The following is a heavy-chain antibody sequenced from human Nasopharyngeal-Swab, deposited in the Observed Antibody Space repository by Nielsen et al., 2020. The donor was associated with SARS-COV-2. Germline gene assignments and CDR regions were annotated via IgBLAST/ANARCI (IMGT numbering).Heavy chain of an antibody. CDR2: IYSGGRT. CDR3: ARGVVVVTAIGGAFDI. D-gene: IGHD2-21*02. CDR1: GFTVSSNY. V-gene: IGHV3-53*01. J-gene: IGHJ3*02. Sequence: GESLKISCAASGFTVSSNYMSWVRQAPGKGLEWVSVIYSGGRTYYADSVKGRFTISRDNSKNTLYLQMDSLRAEDTAVYYCARGVVVVTAIGGAFDIWGQGTMVTVSS.